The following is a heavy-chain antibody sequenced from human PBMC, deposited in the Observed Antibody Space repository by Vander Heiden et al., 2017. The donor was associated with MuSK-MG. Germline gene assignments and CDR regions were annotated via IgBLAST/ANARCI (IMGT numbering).Heavy chain of an antibody. CDR3: ARDLNGSPYVNWYFDL. CDR1: GSTFSSYA. V-gene: IGHV1-69*01. Sequence: VQLVHAGAEVQHPRPSVPISCTASGSTFSSYAISWGRQAPGQGLEGRGGIIPIFGTANYAQKFQGRVTITADESTSTAYMELSSRRSEDKAVYYCARDLNGSPYVNWYFDLWGRGTLVTVSS. D-gene: IGHD1-26*01. CDR2: IIPIFGTA. J-gene: IGHJ2*01.